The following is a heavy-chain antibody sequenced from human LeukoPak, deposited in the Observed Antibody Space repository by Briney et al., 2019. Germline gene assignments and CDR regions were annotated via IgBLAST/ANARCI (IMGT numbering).Heavy chain of an antibody. CDR2: IHYSGST. J-gene: IGHJ2*01. CDR3: ARYGPWCFGL. D-gene: IGHD3-10*01. Sequence: SETLSLTCTVSGDSISGNCWSWIRQPPGKGLEWIGYIHYSGSTSYNRSLKSRVTMSVDTSKNQFSLKLTSVTAADTAVYYCARYGPWCFGLWGRGILVTVSS. CDR1: GDSISGNC. V-gene: IGHV4-59*01.